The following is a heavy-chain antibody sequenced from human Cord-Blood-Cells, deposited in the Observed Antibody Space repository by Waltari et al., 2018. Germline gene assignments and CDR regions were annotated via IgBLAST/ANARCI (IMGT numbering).Heavy chain of an antibody. CDR1: GYSFTSYW. CDR3: ARRSYYDFWSGYRGAFDI. J-gene: IGHJ3*02. Sequence: EVQLVQSGAEVKKPGESLKISCKGSGYSFTSYWIGWVRQMPGKGLEWMGIIYPCDAETRYSPSFQGQVTISADKSISTAYLQWSSLKASDTAMYYCARRSYYDFWSGYRGAFDIWGQGTMVTVSS. V-gene: IGHV5-51*03. D-gene: IGHD3-3*01. CDR2: IYPCDAET.